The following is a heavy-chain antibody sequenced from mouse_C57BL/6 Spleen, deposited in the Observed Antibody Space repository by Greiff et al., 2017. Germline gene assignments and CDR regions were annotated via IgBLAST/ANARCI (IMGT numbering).Heavy chain of an antibody. CDR2: IRNKANGYTT. Sequence: EVQGVESGGGLVQPGGSLSLSCAASGFTFTDYYMSWVRQPPGKALEWLGFIRNKANGYTTEYSASVKGRFTISRDNSQSILYLQMNALRAEDSATYYCARYIYYGSSFQGCFDVWGTGTTVTVSS. CDR3: ARYIYYGSSFQGCFDV. D-gene: IGHD1-1*01. J-gene: IGHJ1*03. V-gene: IGHV7-3*01. CDR1: GFTFTDYY.